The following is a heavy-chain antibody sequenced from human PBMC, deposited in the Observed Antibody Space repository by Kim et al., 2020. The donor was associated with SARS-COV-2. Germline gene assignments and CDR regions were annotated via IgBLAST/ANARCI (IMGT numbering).Heavy chain of an antibody. CDR3: AKDNLRYSSSWLMSY. V-gene: IGHV3-43D*03. J-gene: IGHJ4*02. CDR1: GFTFDDYA. CDR2: ISWDGGST. Sequence: GGSLRLSCAASGFTFDDYAMHWVRQAPGKGLEWVSLISWDGGSTYYADSVKGRFTISRDNSKNSLYLQMNSLRAEDTALYYCAKDNLRYSSSWLMSYWGQGTLVTVSS. D-gene: IGHD6-13*01.